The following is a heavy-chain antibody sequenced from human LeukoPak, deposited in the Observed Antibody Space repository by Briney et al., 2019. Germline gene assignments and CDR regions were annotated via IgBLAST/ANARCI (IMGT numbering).Heavy chain of an antibody. J-gene: IGHJ4*02. Sequence: GGSLRLSCSASGFTFSSYAMHWVRQAPGKGLEYVSVITSNGVTTDYADSVKGRFTISRDNSKNALYLQMSSLTPEDTAVYYCVKHLSGSWAFEYWGQGTLVTVSS. D-gene: IGHD6-13*01. CDR3: VKHLSGSWAFEY. V-gene: IGHV3-64D*06. CDR1: GFTFSSYA. CDR2: ITSNGVTT.